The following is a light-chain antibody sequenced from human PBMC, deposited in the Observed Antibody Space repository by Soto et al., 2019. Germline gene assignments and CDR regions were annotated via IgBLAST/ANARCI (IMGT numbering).Light chain of an antibody. CDR1: EVINSGY. CDR2: GAS. J-gene: IGKJ5*01. V-gene: IGKV3-20*01. CDR3: QQDGLSPP. Sequence: ENLLTQSPDTLSLSAGERATLFCRASEVINSGYFAWYQQKTGRAPRLLIYGASKRATGIPDRFSGSESGTDFTRTINSLEPDDAAVYYCQQDGLSPPFGQGTRLDIK.